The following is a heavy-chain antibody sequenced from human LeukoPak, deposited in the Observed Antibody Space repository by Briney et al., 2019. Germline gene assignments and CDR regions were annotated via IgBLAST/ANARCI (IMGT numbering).Heavy chain of an antibody. J-gene: IGHJ3*02. V-gene: IGHV3-23*01. CDR2: ISASGGST. CDR3: AKGPYSAFDI. CDR1: GFTFSSYA. D-gene: IGHD2-15*01. Sequence: GGSLRLSCAASGFTFSSYAMSWVRQAPGKGLEWASTISASGGSTYYADSVKGRFTISRDNSKNTLYLQMNSLGAEDTAVYYCAKGPYSAFDIWGQGTMVTVSS.